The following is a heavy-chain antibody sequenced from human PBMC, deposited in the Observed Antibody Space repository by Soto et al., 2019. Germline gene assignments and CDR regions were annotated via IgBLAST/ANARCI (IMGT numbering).Heavy chain of an antibody. CDR3: ATSRGSYSRYFDL. Sequence: EVQLVESGGGLVKPGGSLRLSCAASGFTFSSYSMNWVRQAPGKGLEWVSSISSSSSYIYYADSVKGRFTISRDNAKNSLYLQMNSLRAEDTAVYYCATSRGSYSRYFDLWGRGTLVTVSS. CDR1: GFTFSSYS. D-gene: IGHD1-26*01. V-gene: IGHV3-21*01. CDR2: ISSSSSYI. J-gene: IGHJ2*01.